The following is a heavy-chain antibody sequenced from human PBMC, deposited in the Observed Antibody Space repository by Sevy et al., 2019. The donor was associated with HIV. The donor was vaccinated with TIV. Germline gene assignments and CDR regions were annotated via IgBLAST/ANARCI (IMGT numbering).Heavy chain of an antibody. CDR1: GFTFSIYV. Sequence: GGSLRLSCAASGFTFSIYVIHWVRQAPGKGLEWVAVISSDGTKEYYADSVKGRFTISRDNSKNTMYLQMNSLRVEDTAVYYCARDLPSAVTDPFYSYGLAVWGQGTTVTVSS. D-gene: IGHD2-21*02. V-gene: IGHV3-30*04. CDR3: ARDLPSAVTDPFYSYGLAV. J-gene: IGHJ6*02. CDR2: ISSDGTKE.